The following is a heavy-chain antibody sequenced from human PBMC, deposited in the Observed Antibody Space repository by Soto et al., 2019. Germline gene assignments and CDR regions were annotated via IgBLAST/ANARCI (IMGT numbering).Heavy chain of an antibody. Sequence: QVQLVQSGAEVKKPGASVKVSCKASGYTFTSYGISWVRQAPGQGLEWMGWISAYNGNTNYAQKLQGRVTMTTDTSTSTAYMELRRLRSDDTAVYYCARDRPLRFLEWLDYYYGMDVWGQGTTVTVSS. J-gene: IGHJ6*02. CDR2: ISAYNGNT. V-gene: IGHV1-18*04. CDR1: GYTFTSYG. CDR3: ARDRPLRFLEWLDYYYGMDV. D-gene: IGHD3-3*01.